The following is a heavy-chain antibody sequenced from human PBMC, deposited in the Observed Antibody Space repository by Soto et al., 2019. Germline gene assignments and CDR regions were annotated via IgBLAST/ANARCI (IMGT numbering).Heavy chain of an antibody. CDR1: GYTFTSYG. CDR2: ISAYNGNT. D-gene: IGHD2-2*01. CDR3: ARGTSSTSHSDLFQH. Sequence: ASVKVSCKASGYTFTSYGISWVRQAPGQGLEWMGWISAYNGNTNYAQKLQGRVTMTTDTSTSTAYMELRSLRSDDTAVYYCARGTSSTSHSDLFQHWGQGTLVTVSS. J-gene: IGHJ1*01. V-gene: IGHV1-18*01.